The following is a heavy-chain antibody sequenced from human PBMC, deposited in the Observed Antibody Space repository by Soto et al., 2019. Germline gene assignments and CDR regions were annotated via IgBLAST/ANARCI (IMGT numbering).Heavy chain of an antibody. CDR1: GFSFSRYW. J-gene: IGHJ4*02. CDR3: VRDGDAYDFDY. D-gene: IGHD5-12*01. Sequence: EVQLVESGGGLVQPGGSLRLSCGASGFSFSRYWMHWVRQAPGKGLVWVSRIRSDGGDTDYADSVKGRFTISRDNAKNTLFLQIKSLRAEDTAVYYCVRDGDAYDFDYWGQETLVTVSS. V-gene: IGHV3-74*01. CDR2: IRSDGGDT.